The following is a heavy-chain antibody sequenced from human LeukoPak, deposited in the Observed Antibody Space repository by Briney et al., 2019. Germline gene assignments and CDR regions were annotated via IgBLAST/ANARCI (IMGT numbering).Heavy chain of an antibody. CDR1: GEFFRAYY. J-gene: IGHJ4*02. CDR2: INHSGTT. D-gene: IGHD3-10*01. CDR3: ARLPLGAFGEVLNFDY. V-gene: IGHV4-34*01. Sequence: SETLSLTCGVHGEFFRAYYWSWIQQAPGKGLEWIGDINHSGTTKYNPSLASRVTISIDTSKNQFSLRVNSVTGADTAVYYCARLPLGAFGEVLNFDYWGQGSLVTVSS.